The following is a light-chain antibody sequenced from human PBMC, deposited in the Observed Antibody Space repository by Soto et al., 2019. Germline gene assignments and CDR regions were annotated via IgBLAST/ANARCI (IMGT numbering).Light chain of an antibody. J-gene: IGKJ1*01. CDR1: QTITNY. Sequence: DIQMTQSPSTLSASVGDRVTITCRASQTITNYLAWYQQKPGKAPKVLIYKASTLESGVPSRFSGSGSGTEFTLTISSLQPDDFATYYCQQYNRYSGTFGQGTKVDIK. CDR2: KAS. CDR3: QQYNRYSGT. V-gene: IGKV1-5*03.